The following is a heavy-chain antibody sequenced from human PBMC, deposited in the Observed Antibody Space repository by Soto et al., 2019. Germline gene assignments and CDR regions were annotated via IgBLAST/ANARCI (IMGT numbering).Heavy chain of an antibody. J-gene: IGHJ4*02. CDR2: INHSGST. CDR1: GGSFSGYY. CDR3: ARRGIVVGFDY. V-gene: IGHV4-34*01. D-gene: IGHD3-22*01. Sequence: PSETLSLTCAVYGGSFSGYYWSCIRQPPGKGLEWIGEINHSGSTNYNPSLKSRVTISVDTSKNQFSLKLSSVTAADTAVYYCARRGIVVGFDYWGQGTLVTVSS.